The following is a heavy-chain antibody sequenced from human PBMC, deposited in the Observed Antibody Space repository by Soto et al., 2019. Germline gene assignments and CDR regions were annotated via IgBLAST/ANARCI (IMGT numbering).Heavy chain of an antibody. CDR1: GGTFSSYA. V-gene: IGHV1-69*13. J-gene: IGHJ5*02. CDR3: ARVDGYNYGNWFDP. Sequence: VASVKVSCKASGGTFSSYAISWVRQAPGQGLEWMGGIIPIFGTANYAQKFQGRVTITADESTSTAYMELSSLRSEDTAVYYCARVDGYNYGNWFDPWGQGTLVTVSS. CDR2: IIPIFGTA. D-gene: IGHD5-12*01.